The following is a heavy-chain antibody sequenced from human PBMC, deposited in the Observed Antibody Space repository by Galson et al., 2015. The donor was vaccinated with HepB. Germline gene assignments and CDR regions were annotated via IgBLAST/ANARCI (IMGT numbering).Heavy chain of an antibody. Sequence: SLRLSCAASGLTFSSYGMHWVRQAPGKGLEWVAVIWYDGSNKYYADSVKGRFTISRDNSKDTLYLQMNSLRAEDTAVYYCARPPSYCSGGSCYMWYFDLWGRGTLVTVSS. CDR3: ARPPSYCSGGSCYMWYFDL. CDR2: IWYDGSNK. V-gene: IGHV3-33*01. D-gene: IGHD2-15*01. J-gene: IGHJ2*01. CDR1: GLTFSSYG.